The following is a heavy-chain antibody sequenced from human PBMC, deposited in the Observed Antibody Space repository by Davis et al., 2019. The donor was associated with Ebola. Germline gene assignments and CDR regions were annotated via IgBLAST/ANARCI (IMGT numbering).Heavy chain of an antibody. CDR3: AKGGSGWNELDY. CDR2: IGSADDT. V-gene: IGHV3-13*01. D-gene: IGHD6-19*01. CDR1: GFTFSNYD. J-gene: IGHJ4*02. Sequence: PGGSLRLSCAASGFTFSNYDLHWVRQATGKGLEWVSAIGSADDTYYPDSVKGRFTISRENAKNSLYLQMNSLTDGDTAVYYCAKGGSGWNELDYWGQGTPVTVSS.